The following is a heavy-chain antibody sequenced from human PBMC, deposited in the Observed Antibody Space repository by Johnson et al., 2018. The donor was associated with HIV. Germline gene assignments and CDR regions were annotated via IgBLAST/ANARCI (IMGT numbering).Heavy chain of an antibody. Sequence: VQLVESGGGVVRPGESLRLSCAASGFTFSTYAMHWVRQAPGKGLEWVSGISWNSGSIGYADSVKGLFTISRDNAKNSLYLQMNSLRAEDTALYYCAKDRNYGSGSYPDAFDIWGQGTMVIVSS. J-gene: IGHJ3*02. D-gene: IGHD3-10*01. CDR3: AKDRNYGSGSYPDAFDI. CDR1: GFTFSTYA. V-gene: IGHV3-9*01. CDR2: ISWNSGSI.